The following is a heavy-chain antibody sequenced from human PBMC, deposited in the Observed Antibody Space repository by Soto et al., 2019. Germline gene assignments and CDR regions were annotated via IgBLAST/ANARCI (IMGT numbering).Heavy chain of an antibody. J-gene: IGHJ4*02. CDR3: ARDNPSYYFGSRTNCFDY. Sequence: QAPGKGLEWVSVIYSGGSTYYADSVKGRFTISRDNSKNTLYLQMSSLRAEDTAVYYCARDNPSYYFGSRTNCFDYSGPGT. CDR2: IYSGGST. D-gene: IGHD3-10*01. V-gene: IGHV3-66*01.